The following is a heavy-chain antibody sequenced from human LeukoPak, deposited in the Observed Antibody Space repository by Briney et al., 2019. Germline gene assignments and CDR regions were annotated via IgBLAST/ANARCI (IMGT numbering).Heavy chain of an antibody. D-gene: IGHD2-15*01. CDR3: ARDNFVVVAATRFDP. CDR1: GYTFTGYY. Sequence: ASVKVSCKVSGYTFTGYYMHWVRQGPGQGLEWMERINPNSGGTNYAQKFQGRVTMTRDTSISTAYMELSRLRSDDTAVYYCARDNFVVVAATRFDPWGQGTLVTVSS. CDR2: INPNSGGT. J-gene: IGHJ5*02. V-gene: IGHV1-2*06.